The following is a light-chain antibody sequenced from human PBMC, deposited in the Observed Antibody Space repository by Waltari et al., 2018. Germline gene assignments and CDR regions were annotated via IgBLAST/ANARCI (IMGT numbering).Light chain of an antibody. CDR3: QCYDTTLDGWV. CDR1: SSDVGGYNY. CDR2: EVS. V-gene: IGLV2-14*01. Sequence: QSALTQPASVSGSPGQSITISCTGTSSDVGGYNYVSWYQQHPGKAPKLMIYEVSNRPSGVSNRFSGSKSGNTASLTITGLQAEDEADYYCQCYDTTLDGWVFGGGTRLTVL. J-gene: IGLJ3*02.